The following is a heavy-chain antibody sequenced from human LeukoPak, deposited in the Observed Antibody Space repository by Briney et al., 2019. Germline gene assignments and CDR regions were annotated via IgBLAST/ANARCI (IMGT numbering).Heavy chain of an antibody. J-gene: IGHJ5*02. D-gene: IGHD3-22*01. CDR1: GGSISSSSYY. V-gene: IGHV4-39*07. CDR3: ASCVVTNWFDP. Sequence: SETLSLTCTVSGGSISSSSYYWGWIRQPPGKGLEWIGSIYYSGSTYYNPSLKSRVTISVDTSKNQFSLKLSSVTAADTAVYYCASCVVTNWFDPWGQGTLVTVSS. CDR2: IYYSGST.